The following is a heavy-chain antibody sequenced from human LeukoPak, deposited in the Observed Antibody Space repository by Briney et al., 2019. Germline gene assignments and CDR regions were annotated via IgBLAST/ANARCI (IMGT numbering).Heavy chain of an antibody. D-gene: IGHD6-13*01. CDR3: ARLYLPYTSAWYGSAFDI. CDR2: LYPGDSDT. J-gene: IGHJ3*02. CDR1: GYSFTSYW. Sequence: GESLKISCKSSGYSFTSYWIAWVRQMPGKRLEWMGILYPGDSDTRYSPSFQGQVTISADRSITTAYLQWSSLKASDTAMYYCARLYLPYTSAWYGSAFDIWGQGTMVTVSS. V-gene: IGHV5-51*01.